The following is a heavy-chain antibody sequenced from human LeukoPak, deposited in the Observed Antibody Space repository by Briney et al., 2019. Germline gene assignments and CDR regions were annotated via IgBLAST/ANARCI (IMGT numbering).Heavy chain of an antibody. CDR1: GFTVSSNY. CDR2: IYSGGST. CDR3: AKTGGIAVAGTTNYYYYGMDV. J-gene: IGHJ6*02. V-gene: IGHV3-53*05. D-gene: IGHD6-19*01. Sequence: GGSLRLSCAASGFTVSSNYMSWVRQAPGEGLEWVSAIYSGGSTYYTDSVKGRFTISRDNSKNTLYLQMNSLRAEDTAVYYCAKTGGIAVAGTTNYYYYGMDVWGQGTTVTVSS.